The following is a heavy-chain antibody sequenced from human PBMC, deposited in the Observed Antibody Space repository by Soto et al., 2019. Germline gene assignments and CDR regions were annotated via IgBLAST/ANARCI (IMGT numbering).Heavy chain of an antibody. CDR2: ISAYNGNT. Sequence: GASVKVSCKASGYTCTSYGISWVRQAPGQGLEWMGWISAYNGNTNYAQKLQGRVTMTTDTSTSTAYMELRSLRSDDTAVYYCARVGDPYYYYGMDVWGQGTTVTVSS. J-gene: IGHJ6*02. CDR3: ARVGDPYYYYGMDV. D-gene: IGHD1-26*01. CDR1: GYTCTSYG. V-gene: IGHV1-18*04.